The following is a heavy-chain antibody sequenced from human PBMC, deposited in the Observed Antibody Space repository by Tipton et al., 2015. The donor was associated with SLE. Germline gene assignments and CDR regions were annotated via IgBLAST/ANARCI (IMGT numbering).Heavy chain of an antibody. J-gene: IGHJ6*02. CDR3: ARLGYYDFWSGYPLDGMDV. Sequence: TLSLTCTVSGGSVYSSSYYWGWIRQPPGKGLEYMGGIYYSGNTNYNPSLRSRVTMSVDTSENRFSLKLTSVTAADTAVYYCARLGYYDFWSGYPLDGMDVWGQGTTVTVSS. CDR2: IYYSGNT. V-gene: IGHV4-39*07. D-gene: IGHD3-3*01. CDR1: GGSVYSSSYY.